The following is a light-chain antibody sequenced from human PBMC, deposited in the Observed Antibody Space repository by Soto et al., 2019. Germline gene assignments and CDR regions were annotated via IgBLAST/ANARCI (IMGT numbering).Light chain of an antibody. CDR2: AAS. V-gene: IGKV3-20*01. J-gene: IGKJ1*01. CDR3: QQFGSSWA. Sequence: ENVLTQSPGTLSLSPGGRATLSCRASQSVSSSDLGWYQQKPGQAPRLLIYAASSRATGIPDRFSGSGSGTDFTLTISRLEPEDFAVYYCQQFGSSWAFGQGTKVDIK. CDR1: QSVSSSD.